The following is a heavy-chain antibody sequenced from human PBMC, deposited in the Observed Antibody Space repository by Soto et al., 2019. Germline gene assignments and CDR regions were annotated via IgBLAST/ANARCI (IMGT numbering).Heavy chain of an antibody. Sequence: SQTLSLTCTVSGGSISSYYWSWIRQPPGKGLEWIGYIYYSGSTNYNPSLRSRVTISVDTSKNQFSLKLSSVTAADTAVYYCARDEGLYCSGGSCYSASYAFDIWGQGTMVTVSS. CDR3: ARDEGLYCSGGSCYSASYAFDI. V-gene: IGHV4-59*01. D-gene: IGHD2-15*01. J-gene: IGHJ3*02. CDR2: IYYSGST. CDR1: GGSISSYY.